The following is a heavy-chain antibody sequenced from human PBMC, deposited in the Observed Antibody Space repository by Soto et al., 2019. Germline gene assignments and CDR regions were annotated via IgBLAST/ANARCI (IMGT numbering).Heavy chain of an antibody. J-gene: IGHJ1*01. CDR3: VPVGSSGREYFQH. CDR1: GFTVSSNY. Sequence: GGSLRLSCAASGFTVSSNYMSWVRQAPGKGLEWVSVIYSGGSTDYADSVKGRFTISRDNAKNSLYLQMNSLRAEDTAVYYCVPVGSSGREYFQHWGQVTLVTVST. V-gene: IGHV3-53*01. CDR2: IYSGGST. D-gene: IGHD6-19*01.